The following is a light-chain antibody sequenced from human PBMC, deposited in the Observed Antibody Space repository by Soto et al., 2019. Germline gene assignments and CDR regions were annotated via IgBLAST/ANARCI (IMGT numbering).Light chain of an antibody. CDR1: SSDVGGYKY. CDR2: DVS. CDR3: SSYTSSTTYV. J-gene: IGLJ1*01. Sequence: QSALTQPASVSGSPGQSITISCTGTSSDVGGYKYVSWYQHHPGKGPKLMLYDVSNRPSGVSNRVSGSKSGNTASLTISGLQAEDEADYYCSSYTSSTTYVFGTGTKLTVL. V-gene: IGLV2-14*01.